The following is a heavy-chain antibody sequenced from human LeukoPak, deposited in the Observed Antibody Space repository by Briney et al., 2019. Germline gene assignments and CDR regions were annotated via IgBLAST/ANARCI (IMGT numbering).Heavy chain of an antibody. J-gene: IGHJ5*02. CDR3: ARGIFGVPFS. CDR1: GGSISSSSYY. CDR2: IYYSGST. D-gene: IGHD3-3*01. V-gene: IGHV4-39*07. Sequence: SETLSLTCTVSGGSISSSSYYWGWIRQPPGKGLEWIGSIYYSGSTYYNPSLKSRVTISVDTSKNQFSLKLSSATAADTAVYYCARGIFGVPFSWGQGTLVTVSS.